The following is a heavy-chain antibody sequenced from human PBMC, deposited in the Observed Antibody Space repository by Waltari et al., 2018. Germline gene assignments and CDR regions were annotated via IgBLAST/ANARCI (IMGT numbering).Heavy chain of an antibody. J-gene: IGHJ5*02. CDR1: GGSISSSSYY. V-gene: IGHV4-39*01. D-gene: IGHD6-19*01. Sequence: QLQLQESGPGLVKPSETLSLTCTVSGGSISSSSYYWGWIRQHPGKGLEWIGSIYYSGSTYYNPSLKSRVTISVDTSKNQFSLKLSSVTAADTAVYYCARHMVRSGWYVWFDPWGQGTLVTVSS. CDR2: IYYSGST. CDR3: ARHMVRSGWYVWFDP.